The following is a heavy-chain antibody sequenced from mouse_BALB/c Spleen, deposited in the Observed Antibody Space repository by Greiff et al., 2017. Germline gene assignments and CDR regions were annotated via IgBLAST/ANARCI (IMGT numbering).Heavy chain of an antibody. CDR3: ARGDYDYDGSYWYFDV. Sequence: VQLQESGAELMKPGASVKISCKATGYTFSSYWIEWVKQRPGHGLEWIGGILPGSGSTNYNEKFKGKATFTADTSSNTAYMQLSSLTSEDSAVYYCARGDYDYDGSYWYFDVWGAGTTVTVSS. CDR2: ILPGSGST. D-gene: IGHD2-4*01. CDR1: GYTFSSYW. V-gene: IGHV1-9*01. J-gene: IGHJ1*01.